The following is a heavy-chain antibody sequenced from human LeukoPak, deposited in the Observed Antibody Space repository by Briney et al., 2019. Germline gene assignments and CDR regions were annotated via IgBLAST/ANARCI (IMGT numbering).Heavy chain of an antibody. Sequence: TSETLSLTCTVSGYSISSSYYWGWIRQPPGKGLEWIGSIYHSGSTYYNPSLKSRVTISVDTSKNQFSLKLSSVTAADTAVYYCARDSIVPAAIGWFDPWGQGTLVTVSS. CDR1: GYSISSSYY. D-gene: IGHD2-2*01. CDR2: IYHSGST. J-gene: IGHJ5*02. CDR3: ARDSIVPAAIGWFDP. V-gene: IGHV4-38-2*02.